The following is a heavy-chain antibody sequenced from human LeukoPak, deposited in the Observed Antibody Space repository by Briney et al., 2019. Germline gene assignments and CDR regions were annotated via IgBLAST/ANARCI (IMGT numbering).Heavy chain of an antibody. V-gene: IGHV3-30*02. CDR2: IRYDGSNK. D-gene: IGHD2-2*01. CDR3: AKSLGYCSSTSCPFDY. J-gene: IGHJ4*02. Sequence: GGSLRLSCAASGFTFSSYGMHWVRQAPGKGLEWVAFIRYDGSNKYYADSVKGRFTISRDNSKNTLYLQMNSLRAEDTAVYYCAKSLGYCSSTSCPFDYWGQGNLVTVSS. CDR1: GFTFSSYG.